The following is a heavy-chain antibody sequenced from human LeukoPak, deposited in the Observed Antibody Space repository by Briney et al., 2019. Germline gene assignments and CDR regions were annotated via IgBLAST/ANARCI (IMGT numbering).Heavy chain of an antibody. D-gene: IGHD2/OR15-2a*01. CDR1: GFTFSNSW. V-gene: IGHV3-7*04. Sequence: GGSLRLSCAASGFTFSNSWMTWVRQAPGKGLEWVANMNQDGSEKYYVDSVQGRFTISRDNAKNSLYLQMNSLRAEDTAVYYCARLRLAPLFFDLWGQGTLVTVSS. CDR3: ARLRLAPLFFDL. CDR2: MNQDGSEK. J-gene: IGHJ4*02.